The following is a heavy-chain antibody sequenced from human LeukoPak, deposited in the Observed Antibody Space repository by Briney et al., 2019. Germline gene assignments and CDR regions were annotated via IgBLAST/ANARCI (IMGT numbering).Heavy chain of an antibody. J-gene: IGHJ3*02. V-gene: IGHV3-53*01. Sequence: SGGSLRLSCAASGFTVSSNYMSWVRQAPGKGLEWVSVIYSGGSTYYADSVKGRFTISRDNSKNTLYLQMNSLRAEDTAVYYCAKVLPYDSSPQAFDIWGQGTMVTVSS. CDR1: GFTVSSNY. CDR2: IYSGGST. D-gene: IGHD3-22*01. CDR3: AKVLPYDSSPQAFDI.